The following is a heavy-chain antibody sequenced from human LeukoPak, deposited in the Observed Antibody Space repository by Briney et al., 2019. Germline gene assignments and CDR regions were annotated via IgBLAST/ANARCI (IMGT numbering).Heavy chain of an antibody. CDR1: GFTFSRYG. CDR3: ARSRSGYYMDV. J-gene: IGHJ6*03. D-gene: IGHD3-10*01. Sequence: QPGGSLRLSCAASGFTFSRYGMHWVRQAPGKGLEWVAVISYDGSNKYYADSVKGRFTISRDNSKNTLYLQMNSLRAEDTAVYYCARSRSGYYMDVWGKGTTVTVSS. V-gene: IGHV3-30*03. CDR2: ISYDGSNK.